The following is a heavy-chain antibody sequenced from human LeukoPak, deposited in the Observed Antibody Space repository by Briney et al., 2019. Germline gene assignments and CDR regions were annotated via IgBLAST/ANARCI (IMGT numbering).Heavy chain of an antibody. CDR2: INPNSGGT. V-gene: IGHV1-2*02. CDR3: ARRFCSGGSCIPDY. Sequence: ASVKVSCKASGYTFSDYCIHWVRQAPGQGLEWMRWINPNSGGTNSAQKFQGRVTMTRDTSISTAYMELSRLRSDDTAVYYCARRFCSGGSCIPDYWGQGTLVTVSS. CDR1: GYTFSDYC. D-gene: IGHD2-15*01. J-gene: IGHJ4*02.